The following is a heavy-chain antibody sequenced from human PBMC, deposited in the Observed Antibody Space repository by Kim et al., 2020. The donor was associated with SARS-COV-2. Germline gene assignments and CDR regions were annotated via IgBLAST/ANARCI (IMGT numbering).Heavy chain of an antibody. CDR1: GFTFDDYT. V-gene: IGHV3-43*01. CDR3: AKDNGIDYGDYIGYFDY. Sequence: GGSLRLSCAASGFTFDDYTMHWVRQAPGKGLEWVSLISWDGGSTYYADSVKGRFTISRDNSKNSLYLQMNSLRTEDTALYYCAKDNGIDYGDYIGYFDYWGQGTLVTVSS. D-gene: IGHD4-17*01. CDR2: ISWDGGST. J-gene: IGHJ4*02.